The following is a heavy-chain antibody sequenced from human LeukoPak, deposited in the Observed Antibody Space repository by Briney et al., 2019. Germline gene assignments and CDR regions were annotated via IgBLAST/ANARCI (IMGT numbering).Heavy chain of an antibody. CDR3: AKVKDFWSGYQGIWGYHFDY. CDR1: GGSISSYY. J-gene: IGHJ4*02. CDR2: IYYSGST. D-gene: IGHD3-3*01. V-gene: IGHV4-59*01. Sequence: PSETLSLTCTVSGGSISSYYWSWIRQPPGKGLEWIGYIYYSGSTNYNPSLKSRVTISVDTSKNQFSLKLSSVTAADTAVYYCAKVKDFWSGYQGIWGYHFDYWGQGTLVTVSS.